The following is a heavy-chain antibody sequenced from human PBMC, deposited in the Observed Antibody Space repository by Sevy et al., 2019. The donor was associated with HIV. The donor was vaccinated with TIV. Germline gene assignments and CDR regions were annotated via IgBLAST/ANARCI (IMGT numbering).Heavy chain of an antibody. CDR1: GFTFSSYA. CDR3: AKGISIAVAGMSGYYYYGMDD. CDR2: ISGSGGST. J-gene: IGHJ6*02. D-gene: IGHD6-19*01. V-gene: IGHV3-23*01. Sequence: GGSLRLSCAASGFTFSSYAMSWVRQAPGKGLEWVSAISGSGGSTYYADSVKGRFTISRDNSKNTLYLQMNSLRAKDMAVYYCAKGISIAVAGMSGYYYYGMDDWGQGTMVTVSS.